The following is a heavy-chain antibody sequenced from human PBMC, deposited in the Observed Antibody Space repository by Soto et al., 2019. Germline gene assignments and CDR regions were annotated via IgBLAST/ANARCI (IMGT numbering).Heavy chain of an antibody. V-gene: IGHV1-2*04. J-gene: IGHJ6*02. D-gene: IGHD1-20*01. CDR1: GYTFTGYY. CDR2: INPNSGGT. Sequence: ASVKVSCNASGYTFTGYYMHWVRQAPGQGLEWMGWINPNSGGTNYAQKFQGWVTMTRDTSISTAYMELSRLRSDDTAVYYCARDRITGYFFYGMDVWGQVTAVTVPS. CDR3: ARDRITGYFFYGMDV.